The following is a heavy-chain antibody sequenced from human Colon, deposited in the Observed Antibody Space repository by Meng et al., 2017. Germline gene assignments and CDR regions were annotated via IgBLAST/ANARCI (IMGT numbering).Heavy chain of an antibody. J-gene: IGHJ3*01. CDR1: GFTFSSYS. CDR3: SRDFRARGSPRQDAFDF. V-gene: IGHV3-21*01. Sequence: GESLKISCAASGFTFSSYSMNWVRQAPGKGLEWVSSISSSSSYIYYADSVKGRFTISRDNAKNSLYLQMNSLRAEDTAVYYCSRDFRARGSPRQDAFDFWGQGTMVTVSS. CDR2: ISSSSSYI. D-gene: IGHD3-10*01.